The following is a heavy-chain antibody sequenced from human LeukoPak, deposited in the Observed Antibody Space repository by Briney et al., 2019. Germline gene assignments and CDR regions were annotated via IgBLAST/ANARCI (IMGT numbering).Heavy chain of an antibody. CDR2: ISGSGGST. CDR1: GFTFSSYG. J-gene: IGHJ4*02. D-gene: IGHD3-16*01. CDR3: ASMGELSFGHDY. Sequence: PGGSLRLSCAASGFTFSSYGMSWVRQAPGKGLEWVSAISGSGGSTYYADSVKGRFTISRDNSKNTLYLQMNSLRAEDTAVYYCASMGELSFGHDYWGQGTLVTVSS. V-gene: IGHV3-23*01.